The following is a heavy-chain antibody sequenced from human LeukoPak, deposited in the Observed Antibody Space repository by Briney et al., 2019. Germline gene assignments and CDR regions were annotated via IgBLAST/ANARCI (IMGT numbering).Heavy chain of an antibody. V-gene: IGHV4-59*12. D-gene: IGHD3-22*01. CDR2: IYYSGST. J-gene: IGHJ1*01. CDR1: GGSITSYY. Sequence: SETLSLTCSVSGGSITSYYWSWIRQAPGKGLEWTGYIYYSGSTNYNPSLKSRVTISVDTSKNQFSLKLSSVTAADTAVYYCARVGTEYYDSSGYLGYFQHWGQGTLVTVSS. CDR3: ARVGTEYYDSSGYLGYFQH.